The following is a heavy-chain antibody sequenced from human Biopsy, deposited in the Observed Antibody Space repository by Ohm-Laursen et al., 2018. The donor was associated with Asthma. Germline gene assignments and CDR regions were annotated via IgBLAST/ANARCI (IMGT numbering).Heavy chain of an antibody. CDR3: AHAQTSWNYYGSGNYLYHFDS. J-gene: IGHJ4*02. V-gene: IGHV2-5*02. CDR1: GFSLSTLGVG. D-gene: IGHD3-10*01. Sequence: TQTLTLTRTISGFSLSTLGVGVGWFRQPPGKALEWLANIFWDEDKRYRPPLKSRLTNAKDTSRNQVVLTMTNMDPVDTGTYFCAHAQTSWNYYGSGNYLYHFDSWGQGTLVTVSS. CDR2: IFWDEDK.